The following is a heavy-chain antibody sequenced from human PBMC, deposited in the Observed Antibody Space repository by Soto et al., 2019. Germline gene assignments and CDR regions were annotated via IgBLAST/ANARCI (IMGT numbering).Heavy chain of an antibody. CDR3: AKVHGSGTYYNFPDY. V-gene: IGHV3-23*01. CDR2: ISDSGGST. Sequence: GGSLRLSCAASGFTFSTYAMSWVRQAPGKGLEWVSTISDSGGSTYYAASVKGRSTISRDNSKNTLYLLMNSLSAEDTALYYCAKVHGSGTYYNFPDYWGQGTLVTVSS. D-gene: IGHD3-10*01. CDR1: GFTFSTYA. J-gene: IGHJ4*02.